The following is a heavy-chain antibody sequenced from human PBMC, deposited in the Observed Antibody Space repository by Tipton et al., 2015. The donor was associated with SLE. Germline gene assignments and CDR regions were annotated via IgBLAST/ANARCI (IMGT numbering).Heavy chain of an antibody. CDR3: ARSSPLYYYYYYMDV. CDR1: GGSISGYY. CDR2: IYYAGST. Sequence: TLSLTCTLSGGSISGYYWSWIRQPPGKGLEWIGYIYYAGSTNYNPSLKSRVTISVDSSKKQLSLKLSSVTAADTAVYYCARSSPLYYYYYYMDVWGKGTTVTVSS. V-gene: IGHV4-59*01. J-gene: IGHJ6*03.